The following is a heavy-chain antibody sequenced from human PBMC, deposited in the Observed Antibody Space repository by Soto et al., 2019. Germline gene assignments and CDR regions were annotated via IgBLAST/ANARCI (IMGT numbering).Heavy chain of an antibody. V-gene: IGHV3-23*01. CDR2: ISGSGGST. Sequence: EVPLLESGGGLVQPGGSLRLSCAASGFTFISYAMSWVRQAPGKGLEWVSAISGSGGSTYYADSVNGRFTISRDNSKNTLYLQMTSLIAEDTAVYYCAKDQVLWLFAYWGQGTLVTFSS. D-gene: IGHD3-10*01. CDR3: AKDQVLWLFAY. J-gene: IGHJ4*02. CDR1: GFTFISYA.